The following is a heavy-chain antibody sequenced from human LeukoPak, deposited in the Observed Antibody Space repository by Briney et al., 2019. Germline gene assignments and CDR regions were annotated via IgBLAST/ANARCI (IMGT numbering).Heavy chain of an antibody. CDR1: GGTFSSYA. D-gene: IGHD3-22*01. Sequence: SVKVSCKASGGTFSSYAISWVRQAPGQGLEWMGGIIPIFGTANYAQKFQGRVTITTDESTSTAYMELSSLRSEDTAVYYCAREGYYDSSGYIHAFDIWGQGTMVTVSS. J-gene: IGHJ3*02. CDR2: IIPIFGTA. CDR3: AREGYYDSSGYIHAFDI. V-gene: IGHV1-69*05.